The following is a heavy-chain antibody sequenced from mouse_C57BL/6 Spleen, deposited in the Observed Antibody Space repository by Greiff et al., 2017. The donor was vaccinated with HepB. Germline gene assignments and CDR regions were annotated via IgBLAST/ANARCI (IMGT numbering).Heavy chain of an antibody. CDR2: IYPGDGDT. V-gene: IGHV1-82*01. Sequence: QVTLKVSGPELVKPGASVKISCKASGYAFSSSWMNWVKQRPGKGLEWIGRIYPGDGDTNYNGKFKGKATLTADKSSSTAYMQLSSLTSEDSAVYFCAREGYSNPFDYWGQGTTLTVSS. J-gene: IGHJ2*01. D-gene: IGHD2-5*01. CDR3: AREGYSNPFDY. CDR1: GYAFSSSW.